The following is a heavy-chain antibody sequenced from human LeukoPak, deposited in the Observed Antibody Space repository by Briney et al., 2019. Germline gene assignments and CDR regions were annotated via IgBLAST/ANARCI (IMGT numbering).Heavy chain of an antibody. V-gene: IGHV3-21*04. Sequence: GGSLRLSCAASGFTFSSYSMNWVRQAPGKGLEWVSSISSSSSYIYYADSVKGRFTISRDNAKNSLFLQMNSLRAEDTAVYYCARGPLIAAAGTWWGQGTLVTVSS. D-gene: IGHD6-13*01. J-gene: IGHJ4*02. CDR3: ARGPLIAAAGTW. CDR2: ISSSSSYI. CDR1: GFTFSSYS.